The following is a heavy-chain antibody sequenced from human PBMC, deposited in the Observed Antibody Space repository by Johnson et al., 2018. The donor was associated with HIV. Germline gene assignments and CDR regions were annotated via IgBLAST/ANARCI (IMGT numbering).Heavy chain of an antibody. D-gene: IGHD6-6*01. CDR2: ISYDGSNK. CDR1: GFTFSSYA. Sequence: QMQLVESGGGVVQPGRSLRLSCAASGFTFSSYAMHWVRQAPGKGLEWVAVISYDGSNKYYAESVKGRFTISRDNSKNTLYLQMNSLRAEDTAMYYGARVSSIAALWDAFDIWGQGTMVTVSS. V-gene: IGHV3-30-3*01. CDR3: ARVSSIAALWDAFDI. J-gene: IGHJ3*02.